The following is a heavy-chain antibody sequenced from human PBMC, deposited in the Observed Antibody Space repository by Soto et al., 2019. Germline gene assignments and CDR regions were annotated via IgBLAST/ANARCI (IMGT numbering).Heavy chain of an antibody. V-gene: IGHV5-10-1*01. Sequence: LGESRKVSCKGSGYSFTSYWISWVRQMPGKGLEWMGRIDPSDSYTNYSPSFQGHVTISADKSISTAYLQWSSLKASDTAMYYCARVAEDVYTNYYPYCTVIWGPGTMVTVSS. CDR1: GYSFTSYW. CDR2: IDPSDSYT. J-gene: IGHJ6*02. CDR3: ARVAEDVYTNYYPYCTVI. D-gene: IGHD2-15*01.